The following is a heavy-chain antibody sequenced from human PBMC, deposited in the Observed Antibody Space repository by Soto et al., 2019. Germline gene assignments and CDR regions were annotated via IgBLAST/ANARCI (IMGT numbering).Heavy chain of an antibody. CDR1: GFTFSSYW. D-gene: IGHD6-13*01. J-gene: IGHJ5*02. V-gene: IGHV3-74*01. CDR2: INSAGSRT. CDR3: VRVFTGSWNWFAP. Sequence: EVQLVESGGGLVQPGESLRLSCAASGFTFSSYWMHWVRQAPGKGLVWVSRINSAGSRTNYADSVKGRFTVTRDNAKKTQYLQMNGLRAEDRAVYYCVRVFTGSWNWFAPRGQGTLVTVSS.